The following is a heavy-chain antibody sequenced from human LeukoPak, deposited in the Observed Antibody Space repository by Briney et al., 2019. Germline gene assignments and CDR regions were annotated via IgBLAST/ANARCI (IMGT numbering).Heavy chain of an antibody. CDR2: ARNRGNGYTT. CDR1: GYKFNSYA. V-gene: IGHV3-72*01. CDR3: ARIMRVDYGTYYFDY. J-gene: IGHJ4*02. Sequence: GGSLRLSCAASGYKFNSYAMVWVRQAPGKGLEWVGRARNRGNGYTTQYAASVKGRFTFSRDDSENTVYLQMNSLKTEDTAVYFCARIMRVDYGTYYFDYWGQGTLVTVSS. D-gene: IGHD4/OR15-4a*01.